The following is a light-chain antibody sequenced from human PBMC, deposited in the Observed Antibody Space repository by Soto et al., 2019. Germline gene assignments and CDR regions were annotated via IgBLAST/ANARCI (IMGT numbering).Light chain of an antibody. CDR3: QQYNNWPRT. V-gene: IGKV3-15*01. CDR2: GAS. Sequence: EIVMTQSPATLSGSPGERVTLSCRASQSVSSHLAWYHQKPGQAPRRLIYGASTRANGIPARFSGSGSGTEFPLTIRSLQPEDFAVYVCQQYNNWPRTFGQGTKVEIK. CDR1: QSVSSH. J-gene: IGKJ1*01.